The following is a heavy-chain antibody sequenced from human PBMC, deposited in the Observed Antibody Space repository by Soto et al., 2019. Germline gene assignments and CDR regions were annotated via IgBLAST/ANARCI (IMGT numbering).Heavy chain of an antibody. CDR2: SNHSGST. D-gene: IGHD3-22*01. CDR1: GGXXSXXY. Sequence: SETLALTCAVYGGXXSXXYXXWIRQPPGKGLEWIGESNHSGSTNYNPSLKSRVTISVDTSKNQFSLRLSSVNAADTAVYYCARHATIVVVAPYNWFDPWGQGTPVTVSS. CDR3: ARHATIVVVAPYNWFDP. V-gene: IGHV4-34*01. J-gene: IGHJ5*02.